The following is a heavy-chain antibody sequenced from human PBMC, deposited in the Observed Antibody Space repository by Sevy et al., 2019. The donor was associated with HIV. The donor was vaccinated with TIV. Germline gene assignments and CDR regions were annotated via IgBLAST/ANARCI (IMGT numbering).Heavy chain of an antibody. J-gene: IGHJ3*02. Sequence: GGSLRLSCSASGFTFSSYAMHWVRQAPGKGLEYVSAISSNGGSTYYADSVKGRFTISRDNSKNTLYLQMSSLRAEDTAVYYCVKDRRYYYDSSGYYLDDAFDIWGQGTMVTVSS. D-gene: IGHD3-22*01. CDR2: ISSNGGST. CDR1: GFTFSSYA. CDR3: VKDRRYYYDSSGYYLDDAFDI. V-gene: IGHV3-64D*06.